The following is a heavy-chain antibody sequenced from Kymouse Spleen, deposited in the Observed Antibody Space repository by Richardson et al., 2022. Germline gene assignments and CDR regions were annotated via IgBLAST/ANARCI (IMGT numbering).Heavy chain of an antibody. CDR1: GFTFSSYG. D-gene: IGHD6-6*01. CDR3: AKGTSSSGRIYYYYYGMDV. V-gene: IGHV3-30*18. CDR2: ISYDGSNK. Sequence: QVQLVESGGGVVQPGRSLRLSCAASGFTFSSYGMHWVRQAPGKGLEWVAVISYDGSNKYYADSVKGRFTISRDNSKNTLYLQMNSLRAEDTAVYYCAKGTSSSGRIYYYYYGMDVWGQGTTVTVSS. J-gene: IGHJ6*02.